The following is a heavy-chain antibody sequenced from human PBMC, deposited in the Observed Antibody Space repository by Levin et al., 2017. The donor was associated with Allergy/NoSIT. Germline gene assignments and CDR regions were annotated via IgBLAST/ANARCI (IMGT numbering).Heavy chain of an antibody. V-gene: IGHV3-23*01. Sequence: GESLKISCAASGFTFTTYAMTWVRQAPGKGLEWVSSISDSGGSTYYADFVKGRFTISRDNSKNTLYLQMNSLRAEDTALYYCAKDRSSSYGLGAFDRWGQGTMVTVSS. D-gene: IGHD6-13*01. CDR3: AKDRSSSYGLGAFDR. CDR1: GFTFTTYA. CDR2: ISDSGGST. J-gene: IGHJ3*02.